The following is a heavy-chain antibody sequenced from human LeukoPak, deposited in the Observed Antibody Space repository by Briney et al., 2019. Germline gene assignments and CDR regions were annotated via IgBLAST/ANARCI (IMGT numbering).Heavy chain of an antibody. D-gene: IGHD3-22*01. CDR3: ARVPRGGYSVTVDY. CDR2: IYTSGST. CDR1: GGSISSGSYY. J-gene: IGHJ4*02. Sequence: SETLSLTCTVSGGSISSGSYYWSWIRQPAGKGLEWIGRIYTSGSTNYNPSLKSRVTISVDTSKNQFSLKLGSVTAADTAVYYCARVPRGGYSVTVDYWGQGTLVTVSS. V-gene: IGHV4-61*02.